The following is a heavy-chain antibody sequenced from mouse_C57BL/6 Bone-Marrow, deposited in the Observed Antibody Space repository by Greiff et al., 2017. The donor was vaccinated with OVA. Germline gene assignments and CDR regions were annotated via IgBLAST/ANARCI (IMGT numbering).Heavy chain of an antibody. CDR1: GYTFTDYY. CDR2: INPYNGGT. Sequence: EVQLQQSGPVLVKPGASVKMSCKASGYTFTDYYMNWVKQSHGKSLEWIGVINPYNGGTSYNQKFKGKATLTVDKSSSTAYMELNSLTSEDSAVYYCAREGAYYSNYDIDYWGQGTTLTVSS. V-gene: IGHV1-19*01. J-gene: IGHJ2*01. CDR3: AREGAYYSNYDIDY. D-gene: IGHD2-5*01.